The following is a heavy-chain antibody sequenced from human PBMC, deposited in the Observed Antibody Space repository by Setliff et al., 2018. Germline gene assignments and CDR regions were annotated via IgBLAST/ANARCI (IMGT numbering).Heavy chain of an antibody. CDR2: IPYDGSNQ. J-gene: IGHJ3*02. V-gene: IGHV3-30*02. CDR1: GFTFSSYG. Sequence: GGSLRLSCAASGFTFSSYGMHWVRQAPGRGLEWVGYIPYDGSNQFYPDSLKGRLTISRDNSNNTLYLQMNSLRVEDTAVYYCARGGPRQGGAFDIWGQGTMVTVSS. CDR3: ARGGPRQGGAFDI.